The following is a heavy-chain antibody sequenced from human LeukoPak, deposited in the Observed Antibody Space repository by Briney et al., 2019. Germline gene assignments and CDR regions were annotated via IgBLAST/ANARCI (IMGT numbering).Heavy chain of an antibody. J-gene: IGHJ4*02. Sequence: SETLSLTCTVFGSSIRSGYYWGWIRQPPGKGLEWIGSISQSGSTYYNPSLKSRITISLDTSKHRFSLKLTSVTAADTADYYCARNPPATAEFYFDFWGQGTLVTVSS. V-gene: IGHV4-38-2*02. CDR3: ARNPPATAEFYFDF. D-gene: IGHD1-14*01. CDR1: GSSIRSGYY. CDR2: ISQSGST.